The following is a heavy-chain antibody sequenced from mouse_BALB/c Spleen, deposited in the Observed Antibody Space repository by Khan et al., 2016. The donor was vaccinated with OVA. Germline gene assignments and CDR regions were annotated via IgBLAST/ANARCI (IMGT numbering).Heavy chain of an antibody. CDR3: ARDVSRYNYALDY. V-gene: IGHV3-2*02. J-gene: IGHJ4*01. D-gene: IGHD1-1*01. CDR2: ITYSGST. Sequence: VQLQQPGPGLVNPSQSLSLTCTVTGYSITSDYAWNWIRQFPGNKLEWMGYITYSGSTNYTPALKSRISITRETSKNQFFLQLSPVTTEDTATYYCARDVSRYNYALDYWGQGTSVTVSS. CDR1: GYSITSDYA.